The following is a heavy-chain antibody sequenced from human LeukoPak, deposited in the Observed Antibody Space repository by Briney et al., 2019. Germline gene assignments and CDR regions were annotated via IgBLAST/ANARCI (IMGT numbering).Heavy chain of an antibody. CDR3: ARGCSGGSCQRGYFDY. J-gene: IGHJ4*02. V-gene: IGHV3-74*01. CDR1: GFTFDRSW. Sequence: GGSLRLSCAASGFTFDRSWMHWVRQAPGKGLVWISRINLDGTNTRHADSVKGRFTISRDNSKNTLYLQMNSLRAEDTAVYYCARGCSGGSCQRGYFDYWGQGTLVTVSS. CDR2: INLDGTNT. D-gene: IGHD2-15*01.